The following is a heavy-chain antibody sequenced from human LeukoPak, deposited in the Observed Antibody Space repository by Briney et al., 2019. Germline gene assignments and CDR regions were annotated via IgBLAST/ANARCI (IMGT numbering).Heavy chain of an antibody. J-gene: IGHJ5*02. V-gene: IGHV1-69*13. Sequence: SVKVSCKASGYTFTSYGISWVRQAPGQGLEWMGGIIPIFGTANYAQKFQGRVTITADESTSTAYMELSSLRSEDTAVYYCARDQYYDYVWGSYAKPAWFDPWGQGTLVTVSS. CDR2: IIPIFGTA. D-gene: IGHD3-16*01. CDR3: ARDQYYDYVWGSYAKPAWFDP. CDR1: GYTFTSYG.